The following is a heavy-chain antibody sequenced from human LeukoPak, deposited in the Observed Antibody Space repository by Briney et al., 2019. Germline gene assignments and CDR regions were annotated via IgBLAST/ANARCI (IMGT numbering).Heavy chain of an antibody. CDR2: IWYDGSNK. CDR3: ARDYYDSSGYYTN. Sequence: GGSLRLSCAASGFTFSSYSMHWVRQAPGKGLEWVAVIWYDGSNKYYADSVKGRFTISRDNSKNTLYLQMNSLRAEDTAVYYCARDYYDSSGYYTNWGQGTLVTVSS. V-gene: IGHV3-33*01. D-gene: IGHD3-22*01. J-gene: IGHJ4*02. CDR1: GFTFSSYS.